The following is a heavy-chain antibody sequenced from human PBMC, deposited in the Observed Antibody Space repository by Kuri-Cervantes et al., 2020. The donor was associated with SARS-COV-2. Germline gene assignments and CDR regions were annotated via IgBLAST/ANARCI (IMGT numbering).Heavy chain of an antibody. CDR1: GYTFTSYY. V-gene: IGHV1-46*01. CDR3: TSHVGERRGGFSAFDI. CDR2: IHPSGGST. Sequence: ASVKVSCKASGYTFTSYYMHWARQAPGQGLEWMGIIHPSGGSTSYEQKFQGRVTMTRDTSTSTVYMELSSLRSEDTAVYCCTSHVGERRGGFSAFDIWGQGTMVTVSS. J-gene: IGHJ3*02. D-gene: IGHD3-10*02.